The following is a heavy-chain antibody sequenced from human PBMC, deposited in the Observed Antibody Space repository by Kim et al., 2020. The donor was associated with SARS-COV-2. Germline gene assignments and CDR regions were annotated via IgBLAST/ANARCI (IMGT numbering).Heavy chain of an antibody. V-gene: IGHV4-34*01. D-gene: IGHD5-12*01. Sequence: SETLSLTCAVYGGSFSAYYWSWIRQLPGKGLEWIGEINHTGSTNYNPSLKRRVTISVDTSKNQFSLKLSSVTAADTAVYYCARVRGGYALTIYYSYGMDV. CDR3: ARVRGGYALTIYYSYGMDV. CDR2: INHTGST. CDR1: GGSFSAYY. J-gene: IGHJ6*01.